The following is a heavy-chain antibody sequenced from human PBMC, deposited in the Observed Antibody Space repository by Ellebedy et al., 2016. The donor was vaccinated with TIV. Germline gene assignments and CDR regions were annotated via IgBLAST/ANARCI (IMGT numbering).Heavy chain of an antibody. Sequence: MPSETLSLTCTVSGVSISGFHWTWIRQPPGKGLEWIGYIYFSGSSNYNPSLKSRVTMSVDTSKNQFSLKLSSVTAADTAVYYCVRWVGHFDFWGQGTLVTIS. CDR2: IYFSGSS. CDR1: GVSISGFH. D-gene: IGHD1-26*01. CDR3: VRWVGHFDF. J-gene: IGHJ4*02. V-gene: IGHV4-59*01.